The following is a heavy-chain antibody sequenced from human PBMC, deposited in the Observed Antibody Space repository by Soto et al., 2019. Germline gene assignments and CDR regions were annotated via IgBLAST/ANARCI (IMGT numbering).Heavy chain of an antibody. Sequence: SETLSLTCSVSGASMSPYYWTWVRQPPGKGLEWIANVYYRGATNYNSSLKSRVTISVATSNNQFSLIMTSVTAADTAIYYCARVGDGYNWDFDYWGQGTLVTAPQ. CDR3: ARVGDGYNWDFDY. CDR1: GASMSPYY. J-gene: IGHJ4*02. D-gene: IGHD5-12*01. V-gene: IGHV4-59*01. CDR2: VYYRGAT.